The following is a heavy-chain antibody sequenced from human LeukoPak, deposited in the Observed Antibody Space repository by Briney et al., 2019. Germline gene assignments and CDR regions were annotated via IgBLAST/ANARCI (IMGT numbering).Heavy chain of an antibody. CDR2: IYYSGST. CDR1: GGSIRSYY. J-gene: IGHJ2*01. V-gene: IGHV4-59*01. Sequence: SETLSLTCTVSGGSIRSYYWSWIRQPPGKGLEWIAYIYYSGSTNYNPSLKSRVTISVDTYKNQFSLKVTSVTAADTAVYYCARVYYSNSYDYWYFDLWGRGTLVTVSS. D-gene: IGHD6-13*01. CDR3: ARVYYSNSYDYWYFDL.